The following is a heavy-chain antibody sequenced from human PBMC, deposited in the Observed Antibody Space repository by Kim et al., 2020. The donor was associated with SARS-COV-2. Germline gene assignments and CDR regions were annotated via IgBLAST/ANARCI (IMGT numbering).Heavy chain of an antibody. Sequence: GGSLRLSCAASGFTFTIYSMSWVRQAPGKGLEWVAFITCDGSNTHYADSVKGRFTISRDNSKNTVYLQMNRLRPEDTAFYYCATVPSYPSPRGYFDSWG. CDR1: GFTFTIYS. CDR3: ATVPSYPSPRGYFDS. J-gene: IGHJ4*03. CDR2: ITCDGSNT. V-gene: IGHV3-30*04.